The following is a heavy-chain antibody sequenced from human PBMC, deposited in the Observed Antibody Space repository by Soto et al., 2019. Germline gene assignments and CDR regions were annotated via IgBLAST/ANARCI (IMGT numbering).Heavy chain of an antibody. CDR2: IYHSGST. CDR1: GGSISSGGYS. CDR3: ARASPYCTNGVCFFDY. D-gene: IGHD2-8*01. Sequence: QLQLQESGSGLVKPSQTLSLTCAVSGGSISSGGYSWSWIRQPPGKGLEWIGYIYHSGSTSYNPSLKSRVTISVDRSKNQFSLKLSYVTAADTAVYYCARASPYCTNGVCFFDYWGQGTLVTVSS. J-gene: IGHJ4*02. V-gene: IGHV4-30-2*01.